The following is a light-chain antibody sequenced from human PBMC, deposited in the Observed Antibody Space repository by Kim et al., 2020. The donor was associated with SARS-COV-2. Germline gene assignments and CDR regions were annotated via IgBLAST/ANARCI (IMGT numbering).Light chain of an antibody. CDR3: QQYAHSLWT. CDR1: QSVSGSN. CDR2: AAS. V-gene: IGKV3-20*01. J-gene: IGKJ1*01. Sequence: EIVLTQSPGTLPLSPGERATLTCRASQSVSGSNLAWYQQKRGQAPRLLMYAASSRATGIPDRFSGSGSGTDFTLTIGRLEPEDFAVYYCQQYAHSLWTFGQGTKVDIK.